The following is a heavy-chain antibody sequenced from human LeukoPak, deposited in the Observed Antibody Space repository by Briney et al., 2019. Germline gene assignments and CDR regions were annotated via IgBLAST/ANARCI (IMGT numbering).Heavy chain of an antibody. CDR3: AREPTYYDFWSGQPNWFDP. Sequence: ASVKVSCKASGYTFTGYYMHWVRQAPGQGLEWMGRINPNSGGTNYAQKSQGRVTMTRDTSISTAYMELSRLRSDDTAVYYCAREPTYYDFWSGQPNWFDPWGQGTLVTVSS. CDR1: GYTFTGYY. V-gene: IGHV1-2*06. J-gene: IGHJ5*02. CDR2: INPNSGGT. D-gene: IGHD3-3*01.